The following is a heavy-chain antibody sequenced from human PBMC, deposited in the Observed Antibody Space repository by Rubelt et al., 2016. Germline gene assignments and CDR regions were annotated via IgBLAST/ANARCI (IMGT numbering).Heavy chain of an antibody. D-gene: IGHD3-22*01. Sequence: QVQLQQWGAGLLKPSETLSLTCAVYGGSFSGYYWSWIRQPPGKGLEWIGEINHSGSTNYNPSLKSRVTISVDPAKTHFSLKLSSVTAADTAVYYCARGKEGLGVTMMDYWGQGTLVTVSS. CDR1: GGSFSGYY. V-gene: IGHV4-34*01. CDR3: ARGKEGLGVTMMDY. CDR2: INHSGST. J-gene: IGHJ4*02.